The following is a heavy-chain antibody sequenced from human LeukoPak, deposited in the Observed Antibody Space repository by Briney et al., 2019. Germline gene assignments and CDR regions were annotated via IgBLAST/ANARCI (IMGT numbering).Heavy chain of an antibody. J-gene: IGHJ4*02. Sequence: PGRSLRLSCAASGFTFNTYAMHWVRQAPGKGLEWVAVIAYDGSNKYYADSVKGRLTVSRDNFNNTVYLQMNSLRAEDTAVYYCTRAHGRFLEWPPYDYWGQGTLVTVSS. CDR3: TRAHGRFLEWPPYDY. CDR1: GFTFNTYA. D-gene: IGHD3-3*01. CDR2: IAYDGSNK. V-gene: IGHV3-30-3*01.